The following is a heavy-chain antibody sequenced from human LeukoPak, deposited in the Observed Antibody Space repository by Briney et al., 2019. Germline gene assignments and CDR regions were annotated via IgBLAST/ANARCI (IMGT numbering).Heavy chain of an antibody. Sequence: NPGGSLRLSCAPSGLPFSTHQMNWVRQAPGKGLEWGSSIISGVSLIYYANSEKGLFTIFRENAKNSLYLQMHSLTAEATAVYYGARDVVAISGVVTYDYWGQGTLVTVSS. J-gene: IGHJ4*02. V-gene: IGHV3-21*01. D-gene: IGHD3-3*01. CDR3: ARDVVAISGVVTYDY. CDR2: IISGVSLI. CDR1: GLPFSTHQ.